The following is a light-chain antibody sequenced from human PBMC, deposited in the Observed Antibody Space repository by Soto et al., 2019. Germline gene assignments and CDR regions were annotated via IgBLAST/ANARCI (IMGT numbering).Light chain of an antibody. CDR3: QQANSFPIT. V-gene: IGKV1-12*01. J-gene: IGKJ5*01. CDR1: QGISTW. CDR2: GAS. Sequence: EIQMTQSPSSVSASVGDRVTITCRASQGISTWLAWYQQKAGKAPNLLIDGASNLHSGVPSRFSGSGSGTNFTLTISSLQPEDFATYYCQQANSFPITFGQGTRLEI.